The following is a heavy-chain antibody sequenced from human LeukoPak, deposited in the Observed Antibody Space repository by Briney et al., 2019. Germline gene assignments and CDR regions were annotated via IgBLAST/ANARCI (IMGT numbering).Heavy chain of an antibody. Sequence: PSETLSLTCTVSGGSISSYYWSWIRQPPGKGLEWIGYIYYSRSTNYNPSLKSRVTISVDTSKNQFSLKLSSVTAADTAVYYCARYYYDSSVPAFDIWGQGTMVTVSS. D-gene: IGHD3-22*01. J-gene: IGHJ3*02. CDR3: ARYYYDSSVPAFDI. V-gene: IGHV4-59*01. CDR1: GGSISSYY. CDR2: IYYSRST.